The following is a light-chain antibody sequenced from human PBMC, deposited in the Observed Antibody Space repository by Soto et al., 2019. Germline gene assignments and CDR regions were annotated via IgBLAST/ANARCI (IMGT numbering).Light chain of an antibody. CDR3: LLLYSGNRRV. CDR1: TGTVTSGHY. Sequence: QAVVTQEPSLTVSPGETVTLTCGSSTGTVTSGHYPYWFQQRPGQAPTTLIYDTNTKYSWTPDRFSGSLLGGKAALTLSGAQPEDEGDYYCLLLYSGNRRVFGTGTKVTVL. J-gene: IGLJ1*01. CDR2: DTN. V-gene: IGLV7-46*01.